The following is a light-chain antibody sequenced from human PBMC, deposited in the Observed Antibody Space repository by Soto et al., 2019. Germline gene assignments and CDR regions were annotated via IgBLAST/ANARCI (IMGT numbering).Light chain of an antibody. Sequence: EIVLTQSPDTLSVSPGESATLSCRASQSIGSNLAWYQQKPGQSPRLLIYGASSRATGVPVRFSGSGSGVGFTLTISRLEPEDFAMYYCQQYGTSPCTFGQGTRLEIK. V-gene: IGKV3-20*01. CDR2: GAS. CDR3: QQYGTSPCT. J-gene: IGKJ5*01. CDR1: QSIGSN.